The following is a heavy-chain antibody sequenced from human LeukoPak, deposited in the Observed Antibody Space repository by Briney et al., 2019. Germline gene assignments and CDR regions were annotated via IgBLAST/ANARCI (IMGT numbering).Heavy chain of an antibody. V-gene: IGHV4-39*01. CDR3: AIQISSGYYLKGHSDY. CDR2: IYYSGSS. Sequence: PSETLSLTCTVSGGSISSSRYYWGWLRQPPGKGRGWIVCIYYSGSSYYNPSLRGRVTIYVDTSKNQFSLKLSSVTAAATAVYYCAIQISSGYYLKGHSDYWGQGTLVTVSS. CDR1: GGSISSSRYY. J-gene: IGHJ4*02. D-gene: IGHD3-22*01.